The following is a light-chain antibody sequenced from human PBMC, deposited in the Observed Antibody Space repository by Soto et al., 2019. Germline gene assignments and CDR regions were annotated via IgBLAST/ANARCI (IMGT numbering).Light chain of an antibody. CDR3: QSYDSSLSGVV. V-gene: IGLV2-14*03. J-gene: IGLJ2*01. Sequence: QSALTQPASVSGSPGQSITISCTGTSSDIGGYNYVSWYQQHPGKAPKLLIYSNTHRPSGVPDRFSGTKSGTSASLAIAGLQAEDEADYYCQSYDSSLSGVVFGGGTKVTVL. CDR1: SSDIGGYNY. CDR2: SNT.